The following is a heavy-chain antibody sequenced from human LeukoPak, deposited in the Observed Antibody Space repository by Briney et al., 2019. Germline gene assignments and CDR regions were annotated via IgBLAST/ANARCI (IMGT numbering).Heavy chain of an antibody. J-gene: IGHJ4*02. CDR2: FDPEQATT. CDR1: GYSLSDLN. Sequence: ASVKVSCKVSGYSLSDLNIQWVRQAPGKGLECMGGFDPEQATTIYAQNFQGRLTMTEEISTDTVYMELSSLTSEDTAVYYCATSSGDFWSGVENWGQGTLVTVSS. CDR3: ATSSGDFWSGVEN. V-gene: IGHV1-24*01. D-gene: IGHD3-3*01.